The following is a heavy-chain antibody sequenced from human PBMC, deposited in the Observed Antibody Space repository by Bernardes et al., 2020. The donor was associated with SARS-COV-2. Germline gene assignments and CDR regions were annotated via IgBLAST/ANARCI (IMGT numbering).Heavy chain of an antibody. D-gene: IGHD3-22*01. CDR1: GFTFSSYW. V-gene: IGHV3-7*01. CDR2: IKQDGSEK. CDR3: ARDLGGNFYDTAGGFDP. J-gene: IGHJ5*02. Sequence: VGSLRLSCAASGFTFSSYWMSWVRQAPGKGLEWVANIKQDGSEKYYVDSVKGRFTISRDNAKNSLYLQMNSLRAEDTAVYYCARDLGGNFYDTAGGFDPWGQGTLVTVSS.